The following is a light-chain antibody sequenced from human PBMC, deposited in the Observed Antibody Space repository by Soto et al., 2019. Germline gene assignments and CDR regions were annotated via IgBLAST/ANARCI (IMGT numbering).Light chain of an antibody. CDR3: QQSFSTLWT. V-gene: IGKV1-39*01. CDR2: TAS. Sequence: DIQMTQSPSSLSASVGDRVTITCRASQSISLYLNWYQQKPGKAPKLLIYTASSLQSGVPSRFSGSGSGTDFTLTISSLQPEDFATYDCQQSFSTLWTFGQGTKVEIK. J-gene: IGKJ1*01. CDR1: QSISLY.